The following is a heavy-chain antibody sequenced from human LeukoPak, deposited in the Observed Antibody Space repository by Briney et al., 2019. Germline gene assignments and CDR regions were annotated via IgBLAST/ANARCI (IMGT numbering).Heavy chain of an antibody. CDR1: GGTFISYA. CDR2: IIPIFGTA. CDR3: ARVLAVAGSNWFDP. V-gene: IGHV1-69*13. J-gene: IGHJ5*02. D-gene: IGHD6-19*01. Sequence: ASVKVSCKASGGTFISYAISWVRQAPGQGLEWMGGIIPIFGTANYAQKFQGRVTITADESTSTAYMELSSLRSEDTAVYFCARVLAVAGSNWFDPWGQGTLVTVSS.